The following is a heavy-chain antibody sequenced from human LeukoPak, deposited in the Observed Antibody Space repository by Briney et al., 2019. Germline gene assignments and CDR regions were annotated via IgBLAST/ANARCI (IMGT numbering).Heavy chain of an antibody. Sequence: PGGSLRLSCAASGFTFSRYWRHWVRQAPGKGLVWVSRINNDGSDTNNADSVKDRFTISRDTTNNTLFLQMHRLRAEGTAVYYCARRWYESSGYSLIDYWGQGTLVTVSS. CDR2: INNDGSDT. CDR1: GFTFSRYW. D-gene: IGHD3-22*01. J-gene: IGHJ4*02. CDR3: ARRWYESSGYSLIDY. V-gene: IGHV3-74*01.